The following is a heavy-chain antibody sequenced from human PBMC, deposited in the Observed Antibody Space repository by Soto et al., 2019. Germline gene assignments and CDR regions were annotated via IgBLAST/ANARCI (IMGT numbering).Heavy chain of an antibody. D-gene: IGHD1-26*01. CDR1: GYTFTSYA. V-gene: IGHV1-3*01. CDR2: INAGNCNT. J-gene: IGHJ4*02. CDR3: ARVAIVGPVDY. Sequence: QVQLVQSGAEVKKPGASVKVSCKASGYTFTSYAMHWVRQAPGQRLEWMGWINAGNCNTKYSQKFQGRVTITRDTSAITAYVELSRLRSDDTSVYYCARVAIVGPVDYWGQGTLVTVSS.